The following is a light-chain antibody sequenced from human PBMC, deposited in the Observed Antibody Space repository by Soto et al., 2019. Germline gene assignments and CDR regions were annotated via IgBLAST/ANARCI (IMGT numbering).Light chain of an antibody. CDR2: DVS. CDR1: SSDVGAYQY. J-gene: IGLJ1*01. CDR3: NSYTSSSSYF. Sequence: QSLLTQPASVSGSPGQSITISCTGTSSDVGAYQYVSWYQQYPGKAPKLMIYDVSNRPSGVSNRFSGSKSGNTASLTISGLQAEDEADYYCNSYTSSSSYFFGTGTKVTVL. V-gene: IGLV2-14*01.